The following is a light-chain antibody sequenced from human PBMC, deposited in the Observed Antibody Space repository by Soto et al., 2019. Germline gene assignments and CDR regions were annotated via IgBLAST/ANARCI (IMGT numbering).Light chain of an antibody. V-gene: IGLV2-14*01. CDR3: CSYTGSGTII. Sequence: QSALTQPASVSGSPGQSITISCVGTSGDIGYYNYVSWYQQHPGKVPKVIIYDVSNRPSGVSYRFSGTKSGNTASLTVSGLQAEDEADYYCCSYTGSGTIIFGTGTKLTVL. J-gene: IGLJ1*01. CDR1: SGDIGYYNY. CDR2: DVS.